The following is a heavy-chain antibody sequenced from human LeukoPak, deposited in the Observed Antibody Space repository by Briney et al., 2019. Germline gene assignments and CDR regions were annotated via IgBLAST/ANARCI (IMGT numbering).Heavy chain of an antibody. Sequence: GGSLRLSCTDSESTFADYGMSWVRQAPGEGLEWVSGINRKGDETAYADSVKGRFTISRHNAKNSLYLQMKSLRAEDTALYYCARDLSASWYSLGSWGQGTLVTVSS. CDR1: ESTFADYG. J-gene: IGHJ4*02. CDR2: INRKGDET. CDR3: ARDLSASWYSLGS. D-gene: IGHD6-13*01. V-gene: IGHV3-20*04.